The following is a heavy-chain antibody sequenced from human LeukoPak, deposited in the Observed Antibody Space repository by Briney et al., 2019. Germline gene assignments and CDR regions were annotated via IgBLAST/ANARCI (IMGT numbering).Heavy chain of an antibody. Sequence: GESLKISCKGSGYSFTLYWIGWVRQMPGKGLEWMGIIYPGDSDTRYSPSFQGQVTISADKSISTAYLQWSSLKASDTAMYYCARGITVTERPNWFDPWGQGTLVTVSS. D-gene: IGHD4-11*01. J-gene: IGHJ5*02. V-gene: IGHV5-51*01. CDR3: ARGITVTERPNWFDP. CDR1: GYSFTLYW. CDR2: IYPGDSDT.